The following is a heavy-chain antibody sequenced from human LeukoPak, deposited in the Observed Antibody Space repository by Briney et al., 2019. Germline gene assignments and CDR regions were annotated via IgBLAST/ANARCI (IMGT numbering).Heavy chain of an antibody. V-gene: IGHV3-53*01. CDR1: GFTVSSNY. Sequence: GGSLRLSCAASGFTVSSNYMSWVRQAPGKGLEWVSVIYSGGSTYYADSVKGRFTISRDNSKNTLYLQMNGLRAEDTAVYYCASVGYCSSTSCPGIAYWGQGTLVTVSS. J-gene: IGHJ4*02. CDR2: IYSGGST. D-gene: IGHD2-2*01. CDR3: ASVGYCSSTSCPGIAY.